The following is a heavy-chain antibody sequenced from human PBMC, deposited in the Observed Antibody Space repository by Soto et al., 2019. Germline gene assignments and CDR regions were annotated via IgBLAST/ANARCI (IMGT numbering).Heavy chain of an antibody. V-gene: IGHV1-3*01. CDR2: IHGDNGNT. D-gene: IGHD2-15*01. Sequence: QVHLVQSGAEVKKPGASVKVSCKASGYSFSTYAMNWVRQAPGQGLEWMGWIHGDNGNTKYSQKFQGSVTITRDTSASTFTSYMELRSLRSEDTGVYYCAREPVRHQLLPELYMDVWGEATTVTVSS. CDR1: GYSFSTYA. CDR3: AREPVRHQLLPELYMDV. J-gene: IGHJ6*03.